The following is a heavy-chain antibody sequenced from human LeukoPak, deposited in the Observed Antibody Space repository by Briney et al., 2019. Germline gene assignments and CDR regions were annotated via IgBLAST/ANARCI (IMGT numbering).Heavy chain of an antibody. CDR1: GESFNGYY. D-gene: IGHD3-10*02. Sequence: PSETLSLTCAVYGESFNGYYWSWIRQSPQKGLEWIGHINHVGITNYNPSLKSRLTILVDTSKNQFTLKLKSVTAADTAVYYCARHLANVRWGVNPRWFDPWGQGTLVTVSS. V-gene: IGHV4-34*01. CDR3: ARHLANVRWGVNPRWFDP. J-gene: IGHJ5*02. CDR2: INHVGIT.